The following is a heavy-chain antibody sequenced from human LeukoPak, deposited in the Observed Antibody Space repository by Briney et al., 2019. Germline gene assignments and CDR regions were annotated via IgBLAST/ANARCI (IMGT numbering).Heavy chain of an antibody. CDR2: IYSGGST. V-gene: IGHV3-53*01. D-gene: IGHD4-23*01. J-gene: IGHJ4*02. CDR1: GFTFSSYA. CDR3: ARGPYGGNSPLDY. Sequence: AGSLRLSCAASGFTFSSYAMSWVRQAPGKGLEWVSVIYSGGSTSYADSVKGRFTISRDNSKNTLYLQMNSLRAEDTAVYYCARGPYGGNSPLDYWGQGTLVTVSS.